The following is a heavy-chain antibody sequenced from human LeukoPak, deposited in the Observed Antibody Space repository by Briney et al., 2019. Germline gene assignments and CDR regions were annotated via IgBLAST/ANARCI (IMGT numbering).Heavy chain of an antibody. V-gene: IGHV1-2*02. Sequence: GASVKVSCKASGYTFTDYYIHWVRQAPGQGPEWMGWIDPNSGGTNYAQKFQGGVTMTRDTSISTAYMELIGLRSDDTAVYYCVREWELSFRYFDYWGQGTLVTVSS. CDR2: IDPNSGGT. CDR1: GYTFTDYY. CDR3: VREWELSFRYFDY. J-gene: IGHJ4*02. D-gene: IGHD1-26*01.